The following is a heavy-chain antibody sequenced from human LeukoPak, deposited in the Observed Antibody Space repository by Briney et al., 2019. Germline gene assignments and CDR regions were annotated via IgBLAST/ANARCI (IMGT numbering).Heavy chain of an antibody. V-gene: IGHV3-30*02. D-gene: IGHD3/OR15-3a*01. CDR3: AKIGGWTDDDFAEVFDP. J-gene: IGHJ5*02. CDR1: GFTFSSYG. CDR2: IRYDGSDK. Sequence: PGGSLRLSCAASGFTFSSYGIHWVRQAPGKGLEWVEFIRYDGSDKYYADSVKGRFTISRDNSKNTLYLQMNSLRVEDTAVYYCAKIGGWTDDDFAEVFDPWGQGTLVTVSS.